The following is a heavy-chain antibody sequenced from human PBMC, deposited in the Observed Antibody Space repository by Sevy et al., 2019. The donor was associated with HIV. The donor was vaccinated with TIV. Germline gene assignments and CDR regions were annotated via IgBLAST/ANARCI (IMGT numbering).Heavy chain of an antibody. CDR2: IKQDGSEK. V-gene: IGHV3-7*01. CDR3: VRVSEWELGYYFDY. Sequence: GGSLRLSCAASGFTFSRFWMTWVRQAPGKGLEWVANIKQDGSEKYYVDSVKGRFSISRDNAKNSLSLQMNSLGAEDTAVYYCVRVSEWELGYYFDYWGQGTLVTVSS. J-gene: IGHJ4*02. D-gene: IGHD1-26*01. CDR1: GFTFSRFW.